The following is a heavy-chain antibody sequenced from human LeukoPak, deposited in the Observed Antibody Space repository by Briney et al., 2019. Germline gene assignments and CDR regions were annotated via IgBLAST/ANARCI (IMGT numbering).Heavy chain of an antibody. CDR2: IRYDGSNE. V-gene: IGHV3-30*02. CDR3: AKDGRAGTWYGSHLDY. CDR1: GFTFSNYG. D-gene: IGHD6-13*01. Sequence: PGGSLRLSCAASGFTFSNYGMYWARQAPGKGLEWVAFIRYDGSNEYYVNSVKGRFTISRDNSKNTLYLQMNSLRVEDTALYYCAKDGRAGTWYGSHLDYWGQGTLVTVSS. J-gene: IGHJ4*02.